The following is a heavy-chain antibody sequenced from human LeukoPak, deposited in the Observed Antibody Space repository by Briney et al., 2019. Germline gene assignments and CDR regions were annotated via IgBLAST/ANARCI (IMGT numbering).Heavy chain of an antibody. CDR2: ITNSGGST. V-gene: IGHV3-23*01. J-gene: IGHJ4*02. Sequence: GGSLRLSCSASGFSFSSYAMTWVRQAPGKGLEWVSVITNSGGSTYYTDSVKGRFTISRDNSKNTLYLQMNSLRAEDTAVYYCAKGWNCDYWGQGTLVTVSS. D-gene: IGHD1-1*01. CDR1: GFSFSSYA. CDR3: AKGWNCDY.